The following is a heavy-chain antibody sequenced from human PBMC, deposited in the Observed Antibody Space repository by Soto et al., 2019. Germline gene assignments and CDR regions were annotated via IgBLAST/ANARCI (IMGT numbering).Heavy chain of an antibody. CDR2: IYYSGNT. V-gene: IGHV4-39*01. CDR1: GGSISSNSYY. J-gene: IGHJ4*02. D-gene: IGHD3-22*01. Sequence: SETLSLTCTVSGGSISSNSYYWGWIRQPPGKGLEWIGSIYYSGNTYYNPSLKSRVTISVDTSKNQFSVNLSSVTAADTAVYNCARQRGGYYDSSSNLYYFDYWGKGTLVTVSS. CDR3: ARQRGGYYDSSSNLYYFDY.